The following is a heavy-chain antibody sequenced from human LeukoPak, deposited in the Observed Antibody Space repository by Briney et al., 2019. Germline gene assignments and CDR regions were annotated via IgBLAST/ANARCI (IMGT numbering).Heavy chain of an antibody. CDR3: AKNIRSSSWYYFDY. CDR1: GFTFDDYA. CDR2: IGWNSGSI. V-gene: IGHV3-9*01. J-gene: IGHJ4*02. Sequence: GRSLRLSCAASGFTFDDYAMHWVRQAPGKGLEWVSGIGWNSGSIGYADSVKGRFTISRDNAKNSLYLQMNSLRAEDTALYYCAKNIRSSSWYYFDYWGQGTLVTVSS. D-gene: IGHD6-13*01.